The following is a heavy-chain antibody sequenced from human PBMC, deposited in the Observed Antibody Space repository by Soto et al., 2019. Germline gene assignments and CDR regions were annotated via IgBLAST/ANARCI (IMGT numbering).Heavy chain of an antibody. CDR2: MNPNSGNT. V-gene: IGHV1-8*01. CDR3: ARVLGYCISTSCYAVGRGHYYYYYGMDV. CDR1: GYTFTSYD. D-gene: IGHD2-2*01. Sequence: QVQLVQSGAEVKKPGASVKVSCKASGYTFTSYDINWVRQATGQGLEWMGWMNPNSGNTGYAQKFQGRVTMTRNTSISTAYMELSSLRSEDTAVYYCARVLGYCISTSCYAVGRGHYYYYYGMDVWGQGTTVTVSS. J-gene: IGHJ6*02.